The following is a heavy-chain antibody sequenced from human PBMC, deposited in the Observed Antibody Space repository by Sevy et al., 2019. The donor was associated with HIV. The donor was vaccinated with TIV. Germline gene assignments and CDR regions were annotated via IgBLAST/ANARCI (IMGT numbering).Heavy chain of an antibody. CDR1: GFTFNIYS. Sequence: GGSLRLSCAASGFTFNIYSMSWVRQTPGKGLEWVATLSFGCGKINHADSVKGRFTMSRDDSKNAVYLQMNNLRVEDTAIYYCASEGCTKAHDYWGQGTLVTVSS. D-gene: IGHD2-8*01. V-gene: IGHV3-23*01. CDR2: LSFGCGKI. J-gene: IGHJ4*02. CDR3: ASEGCTKAHDY.